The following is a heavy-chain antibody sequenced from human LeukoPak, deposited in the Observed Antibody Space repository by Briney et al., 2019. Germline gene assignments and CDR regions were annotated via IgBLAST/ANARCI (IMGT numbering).Heavy chain of an antibody. CDR2: IIPIFGTA. J-gene: IGHJ2*01. V-gene: IGHV1-69*13. CDR3: ARVRYGGNPRWYFDL. D-gene: IGHD4-23*01. Sequence: SVKVSCKASGGTFSSYAISWVRQAPGQGLECMGGIIPIFGTANYAQKFQGRVTITADESTSTAYMELSSLRSEDTAVYYCARVRYGGNPRWYFDLWGRGTLVTVSS. CDR1: GGTFSSYA.